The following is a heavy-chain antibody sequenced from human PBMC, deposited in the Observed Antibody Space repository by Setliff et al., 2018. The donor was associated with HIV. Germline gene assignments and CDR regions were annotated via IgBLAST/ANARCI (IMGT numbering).Heavy chain of an antibody. J-gene: IGHJ4*02. CDR2: MYYSGST. V-gene: IGHV4-59*11. CDR1: GGSISSHY. Sequence: PSETLSLTCTVSGGSISSHYWSWIRQPPGKGLEWIGYMYYSGSTNYNPSLKSRVTISVDTSKNQFSLKLTSVTAADTAVYYCARESRSMHVAHLGQGTLVTVSS. CDR3: ARESRSMHVAH. D-gene: IGHD5-12*01.